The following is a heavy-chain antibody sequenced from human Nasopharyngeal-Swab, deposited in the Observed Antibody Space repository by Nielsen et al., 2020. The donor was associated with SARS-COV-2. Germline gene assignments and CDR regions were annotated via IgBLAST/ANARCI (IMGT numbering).Heavy chain of an antibody. CDR3: ARHPLQKFYWYFDL. J-gene: IGHJ2*01. CDR2: IYYSGST. D-gene: IGHD1-1*01. V-gene: IGHV4-39*01. Sequence: SETLSLTCTVSGGSISSSSYYWGWIRQPPGKGLEWIGSIYYSGSTYYNPSLKSRVTISVDTSKNQFSLKLSSVTAADTAVYYCARHPLQKFYWYFDLWGRGTLVTVSS. CDR1: GGSISSSSYY.